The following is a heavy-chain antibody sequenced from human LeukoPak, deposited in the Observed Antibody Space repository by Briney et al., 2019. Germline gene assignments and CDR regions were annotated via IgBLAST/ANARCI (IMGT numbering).Heavy chain of an antibody. CDR1: GDPIRSGSYY. CDR2: IYVSGST. D-gene: IGHD4-11*01. J-gene: IGHJ4*02. CDR3: ATQTQYYFDY. Sequence: PSETLSLTCTVSGDPIRSGSYYWSWIRQPAGKELEWLGRIYVSGSTNYNPSLKSRVTISLDTSKNQFSLKLSSVTAADTAVYYCATQTQYYFDYWGQGTLVTVSS. V-gene: IGHV4-61*02.